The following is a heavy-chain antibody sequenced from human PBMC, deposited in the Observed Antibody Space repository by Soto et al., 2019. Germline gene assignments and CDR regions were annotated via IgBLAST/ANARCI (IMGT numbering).Heavy chain of an antibody. CDR2: IYSGGNT. CDR1: GFTFNDNS. CDR3: ARDKALVVPSFVNSDYYYYAMDV. Sequence: GSLRLSCAASGFTFNDNSMTWVRQAPGKGLDWVSIIYSGGNTNYADSVRGRFTVSRDISKNTLYLQMNGLRDGDTAIYYCARDKALVVPSFVNSDYYYYAMDVWGQGTTVTVSS. J-gene: IGHJ6*02. D-gene: IGHD2-2*01. V-gene: IGHV3-66*01.